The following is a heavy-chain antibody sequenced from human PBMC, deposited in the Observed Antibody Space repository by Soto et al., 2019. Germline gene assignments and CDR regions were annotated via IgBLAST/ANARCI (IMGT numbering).Heavy chain of an antibody. CDR2: ISSSSSYI. J-gene: IGHJ6*02. V-gene: IGHV3-21*01. D-gene: IGHD3-10*01. CDR3: ASPYGSGNYYFHGLDV. Sequence: EVQLVESGGGLVKPGGSLRLSCAASGFIFSSYSMNWVRQATGKGLEWVSSISSSSSYIYYADSVKGRFTISRDNAKNSLYLQMHGLRAEDTAFYYCASPYGSGNYYFHGLDVWGQGTKVNVAS. CDR1: GFIFSSYS.